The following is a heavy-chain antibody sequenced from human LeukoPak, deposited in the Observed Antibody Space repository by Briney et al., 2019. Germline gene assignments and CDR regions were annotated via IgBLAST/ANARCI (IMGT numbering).Heavy chain of an antibody. CDR2: ITSSSSYI. Sequence: PGGSLRLSCAASGSTFRSYSMNGVRQAPGEGLEWGSSITSSSSYIYYADSVKGRFTIYRENAKNSLYLQMNSLRVEDTAVYYCARGRELRYGSGHGDWGQGTLVTVAS. J-gene: IGHJ4*02. CDR3: ARGRELRYGSGHGD. V-gene: IGHV3-21*01. CDR1: GSTFRSYS. D-gene: IGHD3-10*01.